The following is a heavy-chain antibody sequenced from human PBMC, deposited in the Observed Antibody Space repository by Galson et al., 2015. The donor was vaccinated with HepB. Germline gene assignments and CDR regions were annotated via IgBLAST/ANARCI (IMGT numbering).Heavy chain of an antibody. Sequence: ETLSLTCTVSGGSISSSSYYWGWIRQPPGKGLEWIGSIYYSGSTYYNPSLKSRVTISVDTSKNQFSLKLSSVTAADTAVYYCARLGKISVFWADYYGMDVWGQGTLVTVSS. J-gene: IGHJ6*02. CDR2: IYYSGST. V-gene: IGHV4-39*01. D-gene: IGHD3-3*01. CDR3: ARLGKISVFWADYYGMDV. CDR1: GGSISSSSYY.